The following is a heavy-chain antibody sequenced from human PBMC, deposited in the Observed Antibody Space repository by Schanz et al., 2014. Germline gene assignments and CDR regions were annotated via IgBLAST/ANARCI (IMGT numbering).Heavy chain of an antibody. CDR3: ARDKGGLIPFDY. Sequence: VQLVESGGGVVRPGRSLRLSCAASGFTFSNYGMHWVRQAPGKGLEWVANIKKDGSENYYADSVKGRFTISRDNAKNSLYLQMNSLRAEDTAVYYCARDKGGLIPFDYWGQGTLVAVSS. D-gene: IGHD2-15*01. V-gene: IGHV3-7*01. J-gene: IGHJ4*02. CDR1: GFTFSNYG. CDR2: IKKDGSEN.